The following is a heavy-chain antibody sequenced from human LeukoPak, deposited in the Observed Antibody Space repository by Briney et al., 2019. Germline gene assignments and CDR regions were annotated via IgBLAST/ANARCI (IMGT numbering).Heavy chain of an antibody. CDR3: ARVGPWGELLRRVLWY. CDR1: GYTFTNYY. CDR2: INPSGGGT. D-gene: IGHD1-26*01. J-gene: IGHJ4*02. Sequence: ASVKVSCKASGYTFTNYYMHWVRQAPGQGLEWMGIINPSGGGTTYAQKFQGRVSMTRDTSTSTFYMDLSSLRSDDTAVYYCARVGPWGELLRRVLWYWGQGTLVTVSS. V-gene: IGHV1-46*01.